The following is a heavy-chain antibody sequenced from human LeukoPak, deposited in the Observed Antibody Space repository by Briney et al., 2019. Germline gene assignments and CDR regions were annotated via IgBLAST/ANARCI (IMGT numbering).Heavy chain of an antibody. CDR1: GYTLTELT. D-gene: IGHD1-26*01. Sequence: ASVKVSCKVSGYTLTELTMHWVRQAPGKGLEWMGGFDPEDGETIYAQEFQGRVTMIEDTSTDTAYMELSSLRSEDTAVYYCATDPWAVGAGGYWGQGTLVTVSS. J-gene: IGHJ4*02. V-gene: IGHV1-24*01. CDR3: ATDPWAVGAGGY. CDR2: FDPEDGET.